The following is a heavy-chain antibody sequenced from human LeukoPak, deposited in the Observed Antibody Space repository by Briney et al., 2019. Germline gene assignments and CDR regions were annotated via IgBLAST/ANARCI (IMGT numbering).Heavy chain of an antibody. CDR1: GFPFTNAW. V-gene: IGHV3-15*01. CDR3: TTVGIWNFIAGEDR. CDR2: IKSNPDGGTT. Sequence: GGSLRLSCAVFGSGFPFTNAWMSWVRQAPGKGLEWVVRIKSNPDGGTTDYAAPVKGRFTILRDDSKNTLYLQMNSLKTEDTAVYYCTTVGIWNFIAGEDRWGQGTLVAVSS. D-gene: IGHD3-3*01. J-gene: IGHJ5*02.